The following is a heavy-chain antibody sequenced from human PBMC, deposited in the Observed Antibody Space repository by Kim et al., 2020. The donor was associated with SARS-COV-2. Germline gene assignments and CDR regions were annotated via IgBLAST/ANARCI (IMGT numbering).Heavy chain of an antibody. J-gene: IGHJ6*02. CDR3: TRGSTTSVHFYSGMDV. V-gene: IGHV3-23*01. D-gene: IGHD4-17*01. Sequence: KSLKGRFTISRDNSKHTLYLQMNSLSPEDTAIYYCTRGSTTSVHFYSGMDVWGQGTTVTVSS.